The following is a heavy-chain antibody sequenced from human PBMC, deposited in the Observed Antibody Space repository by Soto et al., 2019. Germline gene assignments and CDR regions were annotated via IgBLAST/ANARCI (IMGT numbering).Heavy chain of an antibody. CDR2: IIPILGIA. D-gene: IGHD5-18*01. Sequence: SVKVSCKASGGTFSSYTISWVRQAPGQGLEWMGRIIPILGIANYAQKFQGRVAITADKSTSTAYMELSSLRSEDTAVYYCAREHVDTATGVDYWGQGTLVTVSS. CDR1: GGTFSSYT. CDR3: AREHVDTATGVDY. J-gene: IGHJ4*02. V-gene: IGHV1-69*04.